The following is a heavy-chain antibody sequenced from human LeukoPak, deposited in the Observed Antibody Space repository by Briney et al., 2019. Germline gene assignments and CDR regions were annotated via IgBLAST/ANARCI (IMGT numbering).Heavy chain of an antibody. Sequence: GGSLRLSCAASGFTFSSYAMHWVRQAPGKGLEWVAVISYDGSKKYYADSVKGRFTISRDNSKNTLYLQMNSLRAEDTAVYYCARDRDGHWGQGTLVTVSS. CDR3: ARDRDGH. CDR1: GFTFSSYA. D-gene: IGHD2-21*02. CDR2: ISYDGSKK. V-gene: IGHV3-30*04. J-gene: IGHJ4*02.